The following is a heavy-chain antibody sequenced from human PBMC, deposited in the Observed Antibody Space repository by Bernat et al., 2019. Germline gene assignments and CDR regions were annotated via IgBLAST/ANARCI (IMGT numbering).Heavy chain of an antibody. D-gene: IGHD2-21*02. CDR3: ARDRRGDWSLYGMDV. V-gene: IGHV3-66*01. Sequence: EVQLVESGGDLVQPGGSLRLSCAASGFISNYWMHWFRQAPGKGLVWVSVIYSGGSTYYADSVKGRFTISRDNSKNTLYLQMNSLRAEDTAVYYCARDRRGDWSLYGMDVWGQGTTVTVSS. J-gene: IGHJ6*02. CDR1: GFISNYW. CDR2: IYSGGST.